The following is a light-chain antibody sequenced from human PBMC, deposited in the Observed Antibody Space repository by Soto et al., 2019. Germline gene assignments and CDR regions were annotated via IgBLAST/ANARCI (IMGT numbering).Light chain of an antibody. Sequence: QSVLTQPPSVSGAPGQRVTISCTGSSSNIGAGYDVHWYQQVPGTAPKLLIYSNTNRPSGVPDRFSGSKSGTSASLAITGLQAEDEADYYCQSYDTSLSGSRVFGGGTKPPS. CDR3: QSYDTSLSGSRV. V-gene: IGLV1-40*01. CDR2: SNT. J-gene: IGLJ2*01. CDR1: SSNIGAGYD.